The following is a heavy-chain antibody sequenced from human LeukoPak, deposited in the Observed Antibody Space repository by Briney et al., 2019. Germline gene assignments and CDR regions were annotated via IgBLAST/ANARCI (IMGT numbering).Heavy chain of an antibody. V-gene: IGHV4-61*02. J-gene: IGHJ4*02. Sequence: SETLSLTCTVSGGSISSRSYYWSWIRQPAGKGLEWIGRIYTSGSTNYNPSLKSRVTISVDTSNNQFSLRLTSMAAADTAIYYCARNGDYSMDYWGQGTLVTVSS. CDR3: ARNGDYSMDY. D-gene: IGHD2-15*01. CDR1: GGSISSRSYY. CDR2: IYTSGST.